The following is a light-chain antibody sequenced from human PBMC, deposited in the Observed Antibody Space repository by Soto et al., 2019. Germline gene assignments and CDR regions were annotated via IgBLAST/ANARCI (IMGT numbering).Light chain of an antibody. Sequence: EVVMTQSPATLSVSPGERATLSCRASQSIISNVAWYQQKPGQAPRLLIYGASTRATGIPARFNGSGSGTEFTLTISSLQSEDFAVYYCQQYNNWPSWTFGQGTKVDIK. CDR1: QSIISN. CDR2: GAS. J-gene: IGKJ1*01. V-gene: IGKV3-15*01. CDR3: QQYNNWPSWT.